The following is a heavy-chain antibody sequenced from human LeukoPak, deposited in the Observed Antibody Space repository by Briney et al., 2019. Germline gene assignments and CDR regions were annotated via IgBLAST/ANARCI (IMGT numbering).Heavy chain of an antibody. D-gene: IGHD4-17*01. J-gene: IGHJ6*02. CDR3: ARTVTPYYYGMDV. CDR2: IIPILGIA. CDR1: GGTFSSYA. V-gene: IGHV1-69*04. Sequence: GASVKVSCKASGGTFSSYAVSWVRQAPGQGLEWMGRIIPILGIANYAQKFQGRVTITADKSTSTAYMELSSLRSEDTAVYYCARTVTPYYYGMDVWGQGTTVAVSS.